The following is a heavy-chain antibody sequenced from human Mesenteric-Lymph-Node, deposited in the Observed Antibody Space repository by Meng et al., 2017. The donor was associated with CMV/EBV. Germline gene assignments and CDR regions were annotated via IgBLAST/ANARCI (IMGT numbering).Heavy chain of an antibody. CDR2: INWIGRAT. V-gene: IGHV3-20*04. CDR3: AKLGDFWSGYYPYFDW. CDR1: GFLFDNFG. Sequence: GESLKISCAASGFLFDNFGMNWVRQTPGKGLEWVSGINWIGRATGYADSVRGRFTISRDNSRNTLYLQMNSLRAEDTAVYYCAKLGDFWSGYYPYFDWWGQGTLVTVSS. J-gene: IGHJ4*02. D-gene: IGHD3-3*01.